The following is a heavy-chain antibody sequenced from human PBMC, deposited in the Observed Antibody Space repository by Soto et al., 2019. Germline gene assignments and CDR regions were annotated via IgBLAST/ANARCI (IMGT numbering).Heavy chain of an antibody. CDR2: ISWNSGSI. V-gene: IGHV3-9*01. D-gene: IGHD2-15*01. CDR1: GFTFDDYA. Sequence: GGSLRLSCAASGFTFDDYAMHWVRQAPGKGLEWVSGISWNSGSIGYADSVKGRFTISRDNAKNSLYLQMNSLRAEDTALYYCAKDIKPRGIVVVVAAISAFDIWGQGTMVTVSS. J-gene: IGHJ3*02. CDR3: AKDIKPRGIVVVVAAISAFDI.